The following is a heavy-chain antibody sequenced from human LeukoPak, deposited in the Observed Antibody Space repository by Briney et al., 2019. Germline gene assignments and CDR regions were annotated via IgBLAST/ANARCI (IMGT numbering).Heavy chain of an antibody. D-gene: IGHD6-19*01. Sequence: GGSLRLSCAASGFTVSSNHMSWVRQAPGKGLEWVSVIYSGGSTYYADSVKGRFTISRDISKNTLYLQMNSLRAEDTALYYCARDGGQAVPGTPFYWYFDLWGRGTLVTVSS. CDR2: IYSGGST. V-gene: IGHV3-66*01. CDR3: ARDGGQAVPGTPFYWYFDL. J-gene: IGHJ2*01. CDR1: GFTVSSNH.